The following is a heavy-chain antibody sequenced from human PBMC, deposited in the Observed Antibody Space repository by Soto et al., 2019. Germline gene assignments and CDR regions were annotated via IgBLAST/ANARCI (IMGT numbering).Heavy chain of an antibody. J-gene: IGHJ6*02. V-gene: IGHV4-30-4*01. CDR3: ARYRIAAAGRVVFYYYGMDV. CDR1: GVSISSGDYY. CDR2: IYYSGST. Sequence: SETLSLTCTVSGVSISSGDYYWSWIRQPPGKGLEWIGYIYYSGSTYYNPSLKSRVTISVDTSKNQFSLKLSSVTAADTAVYYCARYRIAAAGRVVFYYYGMDVWGQGTTVTVSS. D-gene: IGHD6-13*01.